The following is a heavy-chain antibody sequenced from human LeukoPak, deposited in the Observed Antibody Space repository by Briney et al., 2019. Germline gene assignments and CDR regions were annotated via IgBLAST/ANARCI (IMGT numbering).Heavy chain of an antibody. CDR1: GFTFSDHY. CDR3: ARVAELDYDFWSGYYREPHYFDY. Sequence: PGGSLRLSCAASGFTFSDHYMDWVRQAPGKGLEWVGRTRNKANSYTTEYPASVKGRFTISRDDSKNSLYLQMNSLKTEDTAVYYCARVAELDYDFWSGYYREPHYFDYWGQGTLVTVSS. V-gene: IGHV3-72*01. J-gene: IGHJ4*02. CDR2: TRNKANSYTT. D-gene: IGHD3-3*01.